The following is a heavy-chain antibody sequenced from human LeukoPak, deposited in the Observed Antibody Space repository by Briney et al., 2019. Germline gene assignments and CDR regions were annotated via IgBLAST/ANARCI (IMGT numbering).Heavy chain of an antibody. J-gene: IGHJ4*02. Sequence: SETLSLTCTVSGGSISSYYWSWIRQPPGKGLEWIGYIYYSGSTNYNPSLKSRVTISVDTSKNQFSLKLSSVTAADTAVYYCAKDLWRGGIAAAGTQRDYWGQGTLVTVSS. CDR1: GGSISSYY. CDR2: IYYSGST. CDR3: AKDLWRGGIAAAGTQRDY. D-gene: IGHD6-13*01. V-gene: IGHV4-59*01.